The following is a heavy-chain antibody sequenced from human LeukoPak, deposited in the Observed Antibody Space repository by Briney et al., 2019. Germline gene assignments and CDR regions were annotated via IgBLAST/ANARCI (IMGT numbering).Heavy chain of an antibody. V-gene: IGHV3-7*01. CDR3: AREDHSKYEY. CDR2: IKQDGSEK. D-gene: IGHD4-11*01. CDR1: GFTFSSYW. Sequence: PGGSQRLSCVASGFTFSSYWMSWVRQAPGKGLEWVASIKQDGSEKFYVDSVKGRFTISKDNAKNSLYLQINSLRAEDTAVYYCAREDHSKYEYWGQGTLVTVSS. J-gene: IGHJ4*02.